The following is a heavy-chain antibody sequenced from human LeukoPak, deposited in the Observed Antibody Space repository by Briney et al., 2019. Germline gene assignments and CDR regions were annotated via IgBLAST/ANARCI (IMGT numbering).Heavy chain of an antibody. CDR2: INPNSGGT. D-gene: IGHD3-22*01. J-gene: IGHJ3*02. V-gene: IGHV1-2*02. Sequence: GASVKVSCKASGYTFTGYYMHWVRQAPGQGLEWMGWINPNSGGTNYAQKFQGRVTMTRDTSISTAYMEPSRLRSDDTAVYYCARVNYYDSSGYYVDAFDIWGQGTMVTVSS. CDR3: ARVNYYDSSGYYVDAFDI. CDR1: GYTFTGYY.